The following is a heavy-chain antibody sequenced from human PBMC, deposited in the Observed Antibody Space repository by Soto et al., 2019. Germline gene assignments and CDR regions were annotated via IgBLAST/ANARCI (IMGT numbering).Heavy chain of an antibody. CDR3: ARFANDFRVYYYYYGMDV. D-gene: IGHD1-1*01. CDR1: GYTFTSYG. V-gene: IGHV1-18*01. J-gene: IGHJ6*02. Sequence: QVQLVQSGAEVKKPGASVKVSCKASGYTFTSYGISWVRQAPGQGLEGMGWISAYNGNTNYAQKLQGRVTMTTDTSTSTAYMELRSLRSDDTAVYYCARFANDFRVYYYYYGMDVWGQGTTVTVSS. CDR2: ISAYNGNT.